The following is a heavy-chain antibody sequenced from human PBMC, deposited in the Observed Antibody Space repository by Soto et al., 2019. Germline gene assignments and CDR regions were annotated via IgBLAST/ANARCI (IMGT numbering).Heavy chain of an antibody. J-gene: IGHJ6*02. CDR3: ARDLASPYSSSSLSYYYGMDV. D-gene: IGHD6-6*01. Sequence: TSETLCLTFTVSGGSIISSYWIWIRQPPGKGVDWIGYIYYSLGSNYNPSLKSRFTISVDTSKNQFSLKLSSVTAADTAVHYCARDLASPYSSSSLSYYYGMDVWGQGTTVTVS. CDR1: GGSIISSY. CDR2: IYYSLGS. V-gene: IGHV4-59*01.